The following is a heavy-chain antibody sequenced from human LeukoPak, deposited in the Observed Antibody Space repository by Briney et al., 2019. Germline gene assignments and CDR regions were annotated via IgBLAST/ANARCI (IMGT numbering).Heavy chain of an antibody. D-gene: IGHD4-17*01. V-gene: IGHV4-31*03. CDR1: GGSISSGGYY. CDR3: ARAPTVTSYFDY. CDR2: IYYSGST. J-gene: IGHJ4*02. Sequence: SETLSLTCTVSGGSISSGGYYWSWIRQHPGKGLEWIGYIYYSGSTYYNPSPKSRVTISVDTSKNQFSLKLSSVTAADTAVYYCARAPTVTSYFDYWSQGTLVTVSS.